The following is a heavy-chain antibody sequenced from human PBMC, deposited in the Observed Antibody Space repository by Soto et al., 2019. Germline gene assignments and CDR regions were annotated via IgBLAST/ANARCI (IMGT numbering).Heavy chain of an antibody. J-gene: IGHJ4*02. CDR3: AKESLIAAGGKGDYFDY. CDR1: GFTFSSYA. CDR2: ISGSGGST. D-gene: IGHD6-13*01. Sequence: EVQLLESGGGLVQPGGSLRLSCAASGFTFSSYAMSWVRQAPGKGLEWVSAISGSGGSTYYADSVKGRFTISRDNSKTTLYLQMNSLRAEDTAVYYCAKESLIAAGGKGDYFDYWGQGTLVTVSS. V-gene: IGHV3-23*01.